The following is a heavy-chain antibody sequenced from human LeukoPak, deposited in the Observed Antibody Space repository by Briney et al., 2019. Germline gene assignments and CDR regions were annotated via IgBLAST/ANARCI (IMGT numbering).Heavy chain of an antibody. CDR3: AGGWEYFDY. CDR2: ISSSSTI. Sequence: GGSLRLSCAASGFTFSSYSMNWVRQAPGKGLEWVSYISSSSTIYYADSVKGRFTISRDNAKNSLYLQMNSLRDEDTAVYYCAGGWEYFDYWGQGTLVTVSS. V-gene: IGHV3-48*02. J-gene: IGHJ4*02. CDR1: GFTFSSYS. D-gene: IGHD3-16*01.